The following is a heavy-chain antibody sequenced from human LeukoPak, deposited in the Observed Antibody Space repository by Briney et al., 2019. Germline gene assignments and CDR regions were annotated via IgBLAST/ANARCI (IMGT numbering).Heavy chain of an antibody. CDR1: GFYFSTYA. V-gene: IGHV3-23*01. CDR2: ISGSGGYT. CDR3: AKAEGKNPSGGRWLD. D-gene: IGHD6-19*01. J-gene: IGHJ4*02. Sequence: PGGSLRLSCAGSGFYFSTYAMTWVRQAPGMGLESVSAISGSGGYTYYADSVKGRFTISRDNSKNTLYLQMNSLRAEDTAIYYCAKAEGKNPSGGRWLDWGQGTLVTVSS.